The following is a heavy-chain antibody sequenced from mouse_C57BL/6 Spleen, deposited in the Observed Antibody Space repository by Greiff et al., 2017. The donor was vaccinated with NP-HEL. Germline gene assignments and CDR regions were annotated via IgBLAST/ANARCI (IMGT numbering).Heavy chain of an antibody. V-gene: IGHV5-17*01. CDR2: ISSGSSTI. J-gene: IGHJ4*01. Sequence: EVQGVESGGGLVKPGGSLKLSCAASGFTFSDYGMHWVRQAPEKGLEWVAYISSGSSTIYYADTVKGRFTISRDNAKNTLFLQMTSLSAEDTAMYYCARRGSSLYSYAMDYWVQGTSVTVSS. D-gene: IGHD1-1*01. CDR3: ARRGSSLYSYAMDY. CDR1: GFTFSDYG.